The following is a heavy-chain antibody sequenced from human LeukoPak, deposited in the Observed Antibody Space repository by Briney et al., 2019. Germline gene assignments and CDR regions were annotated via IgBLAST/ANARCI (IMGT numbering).Heavy chain of an antibody. D-gene: IGHD3-10*01. CDR1: GGSISSSSYY. CDR3: ARREEYYYGSGSYDAFDI. V-gene: IGHV4-39*01. CDR2: IYYSGST. J-gene: IGHJ3*02. Sequence: PSETLSLTCTVSGGSISSSSYYWGWIRQPPGKGLEWIGSIYYSGSTYHNPSLKSRVTISVDTSKNQFSLKLSSVTAADTAVYYCARREEYYYGSGSYDAFDIWGQGTMVTVSS.